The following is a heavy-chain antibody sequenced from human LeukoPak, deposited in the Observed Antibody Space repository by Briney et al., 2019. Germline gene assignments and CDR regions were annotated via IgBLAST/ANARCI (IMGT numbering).Heavy chain of an antibody. CDR2: ISGSGGST. V-gene: IGHV3-23*01. Sequence: GGSLRLSCAASGFTFSSYAMSWVRQAPGKGPEWVSAISGSGGSTYYADSVKGRFTISRDNSKNTLYLQMNSLRAEDTAVYYCAKVEQQLVMEYYFDYWGQGTLVTVSS. CDR3: AKVEQQLVMEYYFDY. J-gene: IGHJ4*02. CDR1: GFTFSSYA. D-gene: IGHD6-13*01.